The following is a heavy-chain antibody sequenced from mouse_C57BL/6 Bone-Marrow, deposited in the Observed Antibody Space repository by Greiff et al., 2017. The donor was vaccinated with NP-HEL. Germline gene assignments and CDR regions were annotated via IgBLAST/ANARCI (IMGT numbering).Heavy chain of an antibody. CDR3: ARSNYDYGDYAMDY. CDR1: GFTFTDYY. D-gene: IGHD2-4*01. CDR2: IRNKANGYTT. J-gene: IGHJ4*01. V-gene: IGHV7-3*01. Sequence: EVQVVESGGGLVQPGGSLSLSCAASGFTFTDYYMSWVRQPPGKALEWLGFIRNKANGYTTEYSASVKGRFTISRDNSQSILYLQMNALRAEDSATYYCARSNYDYGDYAMDYWGQGTSVTVSS.